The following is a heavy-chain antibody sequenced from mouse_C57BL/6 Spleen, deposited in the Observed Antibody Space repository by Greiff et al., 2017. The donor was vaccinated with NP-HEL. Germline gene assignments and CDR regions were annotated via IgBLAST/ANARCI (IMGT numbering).Heavy chain of an antibody. CDR1: GYTFTDYN. CDR3: ARVRYGSSAWFAY. D-gene: IGHD1-1*01. CDR2: INPNNGGT. Sequence: VQLQQSGPELVKPGASVKMSCKASGYTFTDYNMHWVKQSHGKSLEWIGYINPNNGGTSYNQKFKGKATLTVNKSSSTAYMELRSLTSEDSAVYYCARVRYGSSAWFAYWGQGTLVTVSA. J-gene: IGHJ3*01. V-gene: IGHV1-22*01.